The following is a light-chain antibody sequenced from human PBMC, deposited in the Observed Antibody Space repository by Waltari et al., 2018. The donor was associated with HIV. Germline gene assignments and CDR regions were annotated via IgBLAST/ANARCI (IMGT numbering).Light chain of an antibody. J-gene: IGKJ5*01. CDR3: QHRGNWPPT. CDR1: QSISTN. V-gene: IGKV3-11*01. CDR2: DAS. Sequence: EITLTQSPASLSLSPGERANLPCGASQSISTNSAWYQQKPGQPPRLLIADASYRATGIPPRFSGSGSGTDFTLTISSLEPEDFAVYYCQHRGNWPPTFGQGTRLEIK.